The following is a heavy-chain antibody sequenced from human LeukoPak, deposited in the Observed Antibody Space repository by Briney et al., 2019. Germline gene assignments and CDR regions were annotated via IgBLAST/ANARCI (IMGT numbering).Heavy chain of an antibody. V-gene: IGHV4-39*07. J-gene: IGHJ2*01. CDR3: AREGGVVLYWYFDL. CDR1: GGSISSSSYY. CDR2: IYYSGST. D-gene: IGHD2-8*02. Sequence: PSETLSLTCTVSGGSISSSSYYWGWIRQPPGKGLEWIGSIYYSGSTYYNPSLKSRVTISVDTSKNQFSLKLSSVTAADTAVYYCAREGGVVLYWYFDLWGRGTLVTVSS.